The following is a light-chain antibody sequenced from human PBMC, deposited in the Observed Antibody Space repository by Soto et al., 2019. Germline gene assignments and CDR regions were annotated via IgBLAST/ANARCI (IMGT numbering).Light chain of an antibody. J-gene: IGKJ3*01. V-gene: IGKV1-27*01. CDR1: QGIANY. CDR2: AAS. CDR3: QKYSGAPFT. Sequence: DIQMTQSPSSLSASVGDRVTITCRASQGIANYLAWYQQKPGKVPKLLIYAASTLEPGVPSRFSGSGFGTDFTLSISSLQPEDFATYYCQKYSGAPFTFGPVTKVDIK.